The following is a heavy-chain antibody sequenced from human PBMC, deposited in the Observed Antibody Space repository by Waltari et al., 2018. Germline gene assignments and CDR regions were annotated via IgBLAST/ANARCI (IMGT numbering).Heavy chain of an antibody. D-gene: IGHD3-10*01. CDR3: AKDAFGNTYLDH. J-gene: IGHJ4*02. CDR1: GFRLGTYG. CDR2: IFFGGGDS. V-gene: IGHV3-30*19. Sequence: QVQLVESGGGVVQPGLSLGPSCAAPGFRLGTYGMHWVRQAPGKGLEWVALIFFGGGDSFYADSVRGRFTISRDNSKNTLYLDINSLRLDDTAIYYCAKDAFGNTYLDHWGQGTLVTVSS.